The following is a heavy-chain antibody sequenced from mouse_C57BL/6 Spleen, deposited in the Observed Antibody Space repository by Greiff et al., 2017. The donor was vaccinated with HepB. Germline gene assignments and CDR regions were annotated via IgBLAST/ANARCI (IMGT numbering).Heavy chain of an antibody. V-gene: IGHV5-17*01. D-gene: IGHD2-3*01. J-gene: IGHJ4*01. Sequence: EVMLVESGGGLVKPGGSLKLSCAASGFTFSDYGMHWVRQAPEKGLEWVAYISSGSSTIYYADTVKGRFTISRDNAKNTLFLQMTSLRSEDTAMYYCARPIYDGYYVFYYAMDYWGQGTSVTVSS. CDR1: GFTFSDYG. CDR3: ARPIYDGYYVFYYAMDY. CDR2: ISSGSSTI.